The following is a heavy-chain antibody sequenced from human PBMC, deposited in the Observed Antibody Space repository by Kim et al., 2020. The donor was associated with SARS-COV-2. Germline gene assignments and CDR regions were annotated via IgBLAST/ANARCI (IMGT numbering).Heavy chain of an antibody. CDR1: GGSISSYY. CDR3: ARAYGGSYYEFDH. J-gene: IGHJ4*02. D-gene: IGHD3-10*01. CDR2: IYYSGTT. Sequence: SETLSLNCTVSGGSISSYYWSWIRQPPGKGLEWIGHIYYSGTTNYNPSLKSRLTMSVDTSENQFSLNLKSVTSADTAVYYCARAYGGSYYEFDHWGQGTLVTVSS. V-gene: IGHV4-59*13.